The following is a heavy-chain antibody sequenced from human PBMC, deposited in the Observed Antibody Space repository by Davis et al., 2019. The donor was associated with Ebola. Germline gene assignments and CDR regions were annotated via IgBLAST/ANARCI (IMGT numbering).Heavy chain of an antibody. D-gene: IGHD3-9*01. CDR3: AILPYYDILTGYYSAEDYYYYGMDV. J-gene: IGHJ6*02. V-gene: IGHV1-8*01. CDR1: GYTFTSYD. Sequence: ASVKVSCKASGYTFTSYDINWVRQATGQGLEWMGWMNPNSGNTGYAQKFQGRVTMTRNTSISTAYMELSSLRSEDTAVYYCAILPYYDILTGYYSAEDYYYYGMDVWGQGTTVTVSS. CDR2: MNPNSGNT.